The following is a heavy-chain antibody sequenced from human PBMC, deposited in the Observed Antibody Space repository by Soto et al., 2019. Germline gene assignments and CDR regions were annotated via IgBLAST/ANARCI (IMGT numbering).Heavy chain of an antibody. CDR1: GYTFTSYG. V-gene: IGHV1-18*01. CDR2: IRAYNGNT. CDR3: AGDAPPADY. Sequence: QVQLVQSGAEVKKPGASVKVSCKASGYTFTSYGISWVRQAPGQGLEWMGWIRAYNGNTNYAQKLQGRVTMTTDTPTRTAYLELRSLRSGDTAVFYCAGDAPPADYLGPGTLVTVSS. J-gene: IGHJ4*02.